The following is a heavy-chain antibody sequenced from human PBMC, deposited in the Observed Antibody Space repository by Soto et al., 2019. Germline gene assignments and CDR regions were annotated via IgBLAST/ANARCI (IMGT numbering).Heavy chain of an antibody. CDR3: ARYYDFWSGLDY. J-gene: IGHJ4*02. CDR1: GGSISGYY. D-gene: IGHD3-3*01. V-gene: IGHV4-59*08. Sequence: QVQLQESGPGLVKPSETLSLTCTVSGGSISGYYWGWIRQTPEKGLEWIGYASNNGGTNYNPSLKGRVTISIDTSKSQFSLRLTSVTAADTAVYYCARYYDFWSGLDYWGQGTLVTVSS. CDR2: ASNNGGT.